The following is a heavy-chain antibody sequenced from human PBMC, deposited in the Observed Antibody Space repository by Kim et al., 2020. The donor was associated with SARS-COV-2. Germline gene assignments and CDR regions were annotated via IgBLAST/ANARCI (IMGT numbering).Heavy chain of an antibody. D-gene: IGHD6-19*01. Sequence: SETLSLTCTVSGGSISSYYWSWIRQPPGKGLEWIGYIYYSGSTNYNPSLKSRVTISVDTSKNQFSLKLSSVTAADTAVYYCASLSLEQWRLAWYFDLWGRGTLVTVSS. V-gene: IGHV4-59*01. CDR3: ASLSLEQWRLAWYFDL. CDR2: IYYSGST. CDR1: GGSISSYY. J-gene: IGHJ2*01.